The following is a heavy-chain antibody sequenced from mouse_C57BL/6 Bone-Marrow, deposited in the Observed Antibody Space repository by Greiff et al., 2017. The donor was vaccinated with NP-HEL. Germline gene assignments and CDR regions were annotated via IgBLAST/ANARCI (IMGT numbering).Heavy chain of an antibody. Sequence: QVQLKQPGAELVKPGASVKLSCKASGYTFTSYWMHWVKQRPGQGLEWIGMIHPNSGSTNYNEKFKSKATLTVDKSSSTAYMQLSSLTSEDSAVYYCARGDYYGSSHGDYWGQGTTLTVSS. J-gene: IGHJ2*01. CDR3: ARGDYYGSSHGDY. CDR1: GYTFTSYW. CDR2: IHPNSGST. V-gene: IGHV1-64*01. D-gene: IGHD1-1*01.